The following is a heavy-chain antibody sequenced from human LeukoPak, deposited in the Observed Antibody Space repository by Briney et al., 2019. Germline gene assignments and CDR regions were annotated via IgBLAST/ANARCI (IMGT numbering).Heavy chain of an antibody. D-gene: IGHD2-2*03. V-gene: IGHV4-39*07. J-gene: IGHJ5*02. CDR3: ARLLRVGYCSTTTCNWFDP. CDR2: IHYSGST. Sequence: SETLSLTCTVSGASISSTNNFWGWIRQPPGKGLEWIGSIHYSGSTYYSPSLKSRVTISVDTSKNQFSLKLSSVTAADTAVYYCARLLRVGYCSTTTCNWFDPWGQGTLVTVSS. CDR1: GASISSTNNF.